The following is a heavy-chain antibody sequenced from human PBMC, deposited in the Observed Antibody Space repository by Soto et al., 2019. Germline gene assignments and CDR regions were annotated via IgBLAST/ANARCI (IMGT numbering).Heavy chain of an antibody. V-gene: IGHV1-69*13. CDR2: IIPIFGTA. CDR3: ARGHEAARPPHAFDI. J-gene: IGHJ3*02. CDR1: GDTFSSYA. D-gene: IGHD6-6*01. Sequence: ASVKVSCKASGDTFSSYAISWVRQAPGQGLEWMGGIIPIFGTANYAQKFQGRVTITADESTSTAYMELSSLRSEDTAVYYCARGHEAARPPHAFDIWGQGTMVTVSS.